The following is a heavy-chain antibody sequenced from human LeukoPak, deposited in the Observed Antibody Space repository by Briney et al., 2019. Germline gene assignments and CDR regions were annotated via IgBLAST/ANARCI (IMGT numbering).Heavy chain of an antibody. CDR3: ASRNRGCSSTSCYDDWFDP. CDR1: GGTFSSYA. CDR2: IIPIFGTA. Sequence: SVKVSCKASGGTFSSYAISWVRQAPGQGLEWMGGIIPIFGTANYAQKFQGRVTITADESTSTAYMELSSLRSEDTAVYYCASRNRGCSSTSCYDDWFDPWGQGTLVTVSS. D-gene: IGHD2-2*01. V-gene: IGHV1-69*13. J-gene: IGHJ5*02.